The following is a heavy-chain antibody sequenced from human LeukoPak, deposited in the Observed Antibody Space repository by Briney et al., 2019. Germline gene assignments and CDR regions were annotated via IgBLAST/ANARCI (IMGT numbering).Heavy chain of an antibody. CDR3: AKDMGIAVALDY. CDR2: ISYDGTNK. J-gene: IGHJ4*02. D-gene: IGHD6-19*01. Sequence: GGSLRLSCAASGFTFTNYALDWVRQAPGKGLEWVAVISYDGTNKYYADSVKGRFTISRDNSKNTLYLQMNSLRAEDTAVYYCAKDMGIAVALDYWGQGRLVTVSS. CDR1: GFTFTNYA. V-gene: IGHV3-30-3*01.